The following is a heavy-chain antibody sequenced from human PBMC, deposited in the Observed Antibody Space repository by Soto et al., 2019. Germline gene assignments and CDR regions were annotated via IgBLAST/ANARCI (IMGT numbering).Heavy chain of an antibody. Sequence: GGSLRLSCAASGFTFSSFAMSWVRQAPGKGLEWVSAIGSRGDSTYYADSVKGRFTISRDNSKNTLYLQMNSLRAEDTTVYYCAKDLIYGYNSGRPFDSWGQGTLVTVSS. V-gene: IGHV3-23*01. CDR1: GFTFSSFA. CDR3: AKDLIYGYNSGRPFDS. D-gene: IGHD6-19*01. J-gene: IGHJ4*02. CDR2: IGSRGDST.